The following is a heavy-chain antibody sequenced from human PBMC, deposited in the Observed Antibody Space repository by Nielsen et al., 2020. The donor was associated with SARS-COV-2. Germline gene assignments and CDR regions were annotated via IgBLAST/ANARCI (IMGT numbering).Heavy chain of an antibody. CDR2: ISSRGEFS. V-gene: IGHV3-21*06. Sequence: GESLKISCAASRFDFNDYNMNWVRQAPGKGLEWVSSISSRGEFSIYADSLKGRFTISRDSAKNALYLQMNSLRPEDTAVYYCASGVDYLDFWGQGTLVTVSS. CDR1: RFDFNDYN. CDR3: ASGVDYLDF. D-gene: IGHD2-8*01. J-gene: IGHJ4*02.